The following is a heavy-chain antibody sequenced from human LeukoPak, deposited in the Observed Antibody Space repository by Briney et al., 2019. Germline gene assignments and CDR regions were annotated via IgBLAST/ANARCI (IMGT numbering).Heavy chain of an antibody. CDR2: IYTSEST. CDR1: GGSISSYY. J-gene: IGHJ3*02. D-gene: IGHD2/OR15-2a*01. CDR3: ARKNDFEI. V-gene: IGHV4-4*07. Sequence: SETLSLTCTVSGGSISSYYWSWIRQPAGKGLEWIGRIYTSESTNNNPSLKSRVTMSVDTSKNQISLKVNSVTAADTAVYYCARKNDFEIWGQGTLVTVSS.